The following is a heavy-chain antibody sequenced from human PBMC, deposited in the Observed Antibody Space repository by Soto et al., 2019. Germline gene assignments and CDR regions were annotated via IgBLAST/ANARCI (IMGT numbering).Heavy chain of an antibody. Sequence: PSETLSLTCTVTGGSMTSSSQYWTWIRHRPGKGLEWIGYINYSGSSYYNPSLKSRVSMSVGTSKSQFSLNLSSVTAADTAVYYCAGGHPGQHESNMDVWGQGTTVTVSS. V-gene: IGHV4-31*03. D-gene: IGHD1-1*01. CDR2: INYSGSS. CDR1: GGSMTSSSQY. CDR3: AGGHPGQHESNMDV. J-gene: IGHJ6*02.